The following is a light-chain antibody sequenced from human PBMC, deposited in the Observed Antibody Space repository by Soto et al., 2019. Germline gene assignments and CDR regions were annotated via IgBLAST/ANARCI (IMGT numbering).Light chain of an antibody. V-gene: IGLV2-14*01. CDR1: SSDVGGYNY. CDR3: SSYTSSSTLE. CDR2: DVS. J-gene: IGLJ2*01. Sequence: QSVLTQPASVSGSPGQSITISCTGTSSDVGGYNYVSWYQQHPGKAPKLMIYDVSNRPSGVSNRFSGSKSGNTASLTISGLQADDEADYYCSSYTSSSTLEVGGGTKLTVL.